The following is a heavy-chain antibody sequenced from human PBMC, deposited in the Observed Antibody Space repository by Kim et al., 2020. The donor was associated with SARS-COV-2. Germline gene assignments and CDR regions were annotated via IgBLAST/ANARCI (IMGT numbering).Heavy chain of an antibody. V-gene: IGHV3-30*18. J-gene: IGHJ4*02. CDR2: ISYDGSNK. CDR3: AKDPDEYGDYVSVVDY. D-gene: IGHD4-17*01. CDR1: GFTFSSYG. Sequence: GGSLRLSCAASGFTFSSYGMHWVRQAPGKGLEWVAVISYDGSNKYYADSVKGRFTISRDNSKNTLYLQMNSLRAEDTAVYCCAKDPDEYGDYVSVVDYWGQGTLVTVSS.